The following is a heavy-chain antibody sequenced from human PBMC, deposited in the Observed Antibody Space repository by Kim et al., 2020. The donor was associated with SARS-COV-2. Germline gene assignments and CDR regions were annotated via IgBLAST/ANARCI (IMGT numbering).Heavy chain of an antibody. Sequence: DYAATVKSRFTISRDDSKNTLYLQMNSLKTEDTAVYYCTTDYGSAPNAFDIWGQGTMVTVSS. CDR3: TTDYGSAPNAFDI. D-gene: IGHD3-10*01. V-gene: IGHV3-15*01. J-gene: IGHJ3*02.